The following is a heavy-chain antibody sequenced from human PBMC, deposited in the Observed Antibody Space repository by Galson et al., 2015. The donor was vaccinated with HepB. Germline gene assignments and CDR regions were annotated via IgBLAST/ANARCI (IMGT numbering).Heavy chain of an antibody. J-gene: IGHJ5*02. CDR2: ISGSDGTT. CDR3: ARGRIQLWTS. CDR1: GFTFSSYA. V-gene: IGHV3-23*01. Sequence: SLRLSCAASGFTFSSYAMAWVRQAPGKGLAWVSSISGSDGTTYYTDSVKGRFTISRDNSKNTLYLHMDSLRAEDTAVYYCARGRIQLWTSWGQGALVTVSS. D-gene: IGHD5-18*01.